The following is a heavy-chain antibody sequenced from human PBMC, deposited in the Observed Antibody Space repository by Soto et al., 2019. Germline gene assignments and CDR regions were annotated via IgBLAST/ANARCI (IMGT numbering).Heavy chain of an antibody. CDR1: GVSISSGVYY. Sequence: SETLSLTCTVSGVSISSGVYYWSWLRQYPGKGLEWIGYINHSGSTYYNPSLRSRVNISVDKSKNQFSLKVSSVTAADTAVYYCARESAGTSYFDYWGQGTLVTVSS. V-gene: IGHV4-31*03. J-gene: IGHJ4*02. CDR2: INHSGST. CDR3: ARESAGTSYFDY. D-gene: IGHD6-13*01.